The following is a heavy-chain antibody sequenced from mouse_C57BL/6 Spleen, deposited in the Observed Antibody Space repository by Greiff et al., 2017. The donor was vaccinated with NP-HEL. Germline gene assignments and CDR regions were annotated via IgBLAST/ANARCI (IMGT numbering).Heavy chain of an antibody. D-gene: IGHD4-1*01. CDR1: GFSFNTYA. V-gene: IGHV10-1*01. CDR3: VRHRTGTFDY. CDR2: IRSKSNNDAT. Sequence: EVKLMESGGGLVQPKGSLKLSCAASGFSFNTYAMNWVRQAPGKGLEWVARIRSKSNNDATYYADSVKDRFTISRDDSERMLYLQMNNLKTEDTAMYYCVRHRTGTFDYLGQGTTLTVSS. J-gene: IGHJ2*01.